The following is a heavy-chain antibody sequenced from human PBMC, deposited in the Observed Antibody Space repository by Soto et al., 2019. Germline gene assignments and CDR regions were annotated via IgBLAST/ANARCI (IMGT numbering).Heavy chain of an antibody. CDR1: GFNVTDYE. CDR3: AREKCSSNNCYLVGYYGLDV. Sequence: GGSLRLSCAASGFNVTDYEMNWVRQAPGKGLEWVSSISSTGRYIYYGDSVRGRITVSRDNGKNSLFLQMNNLRAEDTAVYYCAREKCSSNNCYLVGYYGLDVWAQGTTVTLSS. D-gene: IGHD2-2*01. J-gene: IGHJ6*02. CDR2: ISSTGRYI. V-gene: IGHV3-21*01.